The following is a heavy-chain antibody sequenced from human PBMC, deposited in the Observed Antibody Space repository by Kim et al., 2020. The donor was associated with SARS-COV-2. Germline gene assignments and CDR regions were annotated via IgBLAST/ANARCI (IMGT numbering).Heavy chain of an antibody. Sequence: SETLSLTCTVSGGSISSYYWSWIRQPPGKGLEWIGYIYYSGNTNYNPSLKSRVTISLDTSNNQFSLKLSSVTAADTAVYYCARYYGSGSFYWYFDCWGRGTLVTVSS. J-gene: IGHJ2*01. D-gene: IGHD3-10*01. CDR1: GGSISSYY. CDR3: ARYYGSGSFYWYFDC. V-gene: IGHV4-59*13. CDR2: IYYSGNT.